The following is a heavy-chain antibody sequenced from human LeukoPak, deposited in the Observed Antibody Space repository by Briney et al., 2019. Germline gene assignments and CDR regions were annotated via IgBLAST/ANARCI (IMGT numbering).Heavy chain of an antibody. CDR2: VSGSGSTT. J-gene: IGHJ4*02. CDR1: GFAFTSFA. V-gene: IGHV3-23*01. CDR3: ATEGFGSGWSLTNYFDH. D-gene: IGHD6-19*01. Sequence: GGSLRLSCAASGFAFTSFAMSWVRQAPGKGLEWVATVSGSGSTTYYADSVKGRFTISSDSSKNTVFLQMTSLRAEDTAVHFCATEGFGSGWSLTNYFDHWGQGTLATVSS.